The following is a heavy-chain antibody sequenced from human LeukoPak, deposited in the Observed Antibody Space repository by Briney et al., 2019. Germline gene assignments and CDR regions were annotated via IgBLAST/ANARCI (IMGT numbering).Heavy chain of an antibody. CDR1: GASVSSSSFY. J-gene: IGHJ5*02. CDR3: AKDRSQLHRRPLGWFDT. Sequence: AETLSLTCTVAGASVSSSSFYWGWIRQVPGKGLEWIGTIFYSGRTHFNPSLKSRVTFSMDTSKNQFSLNLTSVTAADTAVYYCAKDRSQLHRRPLGWFDTWGQGTLVTVSS. D-gene: IGHD5-24*01. CDR2: IFYSGRT. V-gene: IGHV4-39*07.